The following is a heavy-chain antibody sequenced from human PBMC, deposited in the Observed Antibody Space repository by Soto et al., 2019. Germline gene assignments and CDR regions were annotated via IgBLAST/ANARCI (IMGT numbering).Heavy chain of an antibody. CDR1: GGSISSYY. CDR2: IYYSGST. Sequence: SETLSLTCTVSGGSISSYYWSWIRQPPGKGLEWIGYIYYSGSTNYNPSLKSRVTISVDTSKNQFSLKLSSVTAADTAVYYCERVTPIAARPSYFDYWGQGTLVTVSS. D-gene: IGHD6-6*01. J-gene: IGHJ4*02. CDR3: ERVTPIAARPSYFDY. V-gene: IGHV4-59*01.